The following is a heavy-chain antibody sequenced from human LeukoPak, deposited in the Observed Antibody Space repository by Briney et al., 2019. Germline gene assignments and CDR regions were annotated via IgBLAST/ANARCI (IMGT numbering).Heavy chain of an antibody. CDR1: GFTFSSYS. V-gene: IGHV3-21*01. D-gene: IGHD1-26*01. J-gene: IGHJ4*02. Sequence: GGSLRLSCAASGFTFSSYSMNWVRRAPGKGLEWVSSISSSSSYIYYADSVKGRFTISRDNAKNSLYLQMNSLRAEDTAVYYCARDLGGYYRFDYWGQGTLVTVSS. CDR2: ISSSSSYI. CDR3: ARDLGGYYRFDY.